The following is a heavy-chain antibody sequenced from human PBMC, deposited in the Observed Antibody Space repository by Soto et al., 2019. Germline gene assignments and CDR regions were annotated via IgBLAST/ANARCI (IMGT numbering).Heavy chain of an antibody. CDR3: ARDIVDYYDSSGYDAFDI. V-gene: IGHV1-18*01. CDR1: GYTFTSYG. J-gene: IGHJ3*02. CDR2: ISAYNGNT. D-gene: IGHD3-22*01. Sequence: QVQLVQSGAEVKKPGASVKVSCKASGYTFTSYGISWVRQAPGQGLEWMGWISAYNGNTNYAQKLQGRVTMTTDTSTSTAYTELRSLRSDDTAVYYCARDIVDYYDSSGYDAFDIWGQGTMVTVSS.